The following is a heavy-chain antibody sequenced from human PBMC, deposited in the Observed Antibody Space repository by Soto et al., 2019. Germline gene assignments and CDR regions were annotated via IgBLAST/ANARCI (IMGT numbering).Heavy chain of an antibody. V-gene: IGHV4-59*08. CDR2: IYYSGST. J-gene: IGHJ3*02. D-gene: IGHD6-13*01. Sequence: NPSETLSLTCTVSGGSISSYYWSWIRQPPGKGLEWIGYIYYSGSTNYNPSHKSRITISVDTSKNQFSMKLSSVTAADTAVYYCARRYSSAFDIWGQGTMVTVSS. CDR1: GGSISSYY. CDR3: ARRYSSAFDI.